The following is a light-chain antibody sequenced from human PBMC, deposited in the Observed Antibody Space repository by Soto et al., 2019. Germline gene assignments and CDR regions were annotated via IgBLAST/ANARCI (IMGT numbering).Light chain of an antibody. CDR3: QQATSFPYT. CDR1: RDINRW. Sequence: DIQMTQSPSSVSASVGDRVTITCRASRDINRWLAWYQQKPGKAPQLLIHTATILQSAIPSRFSGSGSATDVNLTIPVLQPKDFATYYGQQATSFPYTLGQGTKVEIK. J-gene: IGKJ2*01. CDR2: TAT. V-gene: IGKV1-12*01.